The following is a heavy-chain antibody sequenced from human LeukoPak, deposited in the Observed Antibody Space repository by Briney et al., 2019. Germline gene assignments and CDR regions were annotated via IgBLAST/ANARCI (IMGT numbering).Heavy chain of an antibody. CDR3: ARTRRGSSGYFDY. D-gene: IGHD1-26*01. J-gene: IGHJ4*02. CDR1: GGPISSSSYY. V-gene: IGHV4-39*01. CDR2: IYYSGST. Sequence: PSETLSLTCTVSGGPISSSSYYWGWIRQPPGKGLEWIGSIYYSGSTYYNPSLKSRVTISVDTSKNQFSLKLSSVTAADTAVYYCARTRRGSSGYFDYWGQGTLVTVSS.